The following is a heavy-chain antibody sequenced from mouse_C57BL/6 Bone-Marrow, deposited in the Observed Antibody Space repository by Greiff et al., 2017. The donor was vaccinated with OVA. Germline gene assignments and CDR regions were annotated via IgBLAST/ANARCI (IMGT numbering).Heavy chain of an antibody. J-gene: IGHJ1*03. V-gene: IGHV5-17*01. Sequence: EVNLVESGGGLVKPGGSLKLSCAASGFTFSDYGMHWVRQAPEKGLEWVAYISSGSSTIYSAATVTGRFTLSRDNAKNTLFLQRTSLRSEDTAMDYCARRVYGSSWYFDVWGTGTTVTVSS. CDR3: ARRVYGSSWYFDV. CDR1: GFTFSDYG. CDR2: ISSGSSTI. D-gene: IGHD1-1*01.